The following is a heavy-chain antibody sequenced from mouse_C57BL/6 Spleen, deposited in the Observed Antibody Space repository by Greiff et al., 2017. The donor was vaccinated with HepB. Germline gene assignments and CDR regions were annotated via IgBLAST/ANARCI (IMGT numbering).Heavy chain of an antibody. CDR1: GFTFSSYA. CDR3: ARVEGNYVFAY. Sequence: EVQGVESGGGLVKPGGSLKLSCAASGFTFSSYAMSWVRQTPEKRLEWVATISDGGSYTYYPDNVKGRFTISRDNAKNNLYLQMSHLKSEDTAMYYCARVEGNYVFAYWGQRTLVTVSA. D-gene: IGHD2-1*01. V-gene: IGHV5-4*01. J-gene: IGHJ3*01. CDR2: ISDGGSYT.